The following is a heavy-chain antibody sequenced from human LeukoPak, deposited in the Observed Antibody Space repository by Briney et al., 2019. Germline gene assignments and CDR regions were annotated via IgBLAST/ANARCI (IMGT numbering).Heavy chain of an antibody. D-gene: IGHD3-10*01. V-gene: IGHV4-59*12. J-gene: IGHJ6*02. Sequence: SETPSLTRTVSGGSISSYYWGWVREPPGKGPGGIGYIYYSGSTNYNPSLKSRVTISVDKSKNQFSLKLSSVTAADTAVYYCARDMARYYYYGMDVWGQGTTVTVSS. CDR1: GGSISSYY. CDR3: ARDMARYYYYGMDV. CDR2: IYYSGST.